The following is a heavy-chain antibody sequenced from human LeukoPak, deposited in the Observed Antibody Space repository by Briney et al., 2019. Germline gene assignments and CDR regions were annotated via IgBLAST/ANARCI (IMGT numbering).Heavy chain of an antibody. CDR2: IYYSGST. CDR1: GGSISNNIYY. Sequence: PSETLSLTCSVSGGSISNNIYYWGWIRQPPGKGLEWIGNIYYSGSTYYNPSLKSRVTISVDTSKNQFSLKLSSVTAADTAVYYCARSEYSYGADAFDIWGQGTMVTVSS. J-gene: IGHJ3*02. CDR3: ARSEYSYGADAFDI. D-gene: IGHD5-18*01. V-gene: IGHV4-39*07.